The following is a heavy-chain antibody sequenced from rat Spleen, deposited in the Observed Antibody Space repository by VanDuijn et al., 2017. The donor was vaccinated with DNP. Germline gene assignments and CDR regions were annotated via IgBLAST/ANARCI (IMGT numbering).Heavy chain of an antibody. CDR1: GFIFSYYW. V-gene: IGHV5-31*01. J-gene: IGHJ3*01. CDR2: ITSRSGIT. D-gene: IGHD1-11*01. Sequence: EVQLVESGGGLVQPGRSLKLSCAASGFIFSYYWMAWVRQVPGKGLEWIASITSRSGITSYPDSMWGRFTISRDNAKSTLYLQMNSLGSEDTATYYCATGVHGGYEDWFAYWGQGTLVTVSS. CDR3: ATGVHGGYEDWFAY.